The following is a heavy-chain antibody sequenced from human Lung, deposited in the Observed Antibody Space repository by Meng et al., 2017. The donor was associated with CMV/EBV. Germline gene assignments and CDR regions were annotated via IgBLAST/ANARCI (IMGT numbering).Heavy chain of an antibody. Sequence: GESLKISCAASGFTFSAYRMNWLRQAPGKGLEWVSSISSSGNYIYYTASVKGRFTISSDNAMNSLYLHMSSLRAEDTAIYYCAGDPTVDRAGRQRAPPKNWFDPWGLGTLVXVSS. V-gene: IGHV3-21*01. D-gene: IGHD5-18*01. CDR2: ISSSGNYI. CDR1: GFTFSAYR. CDR3: AGDPTVDRAGRQRAPPKNWFDP. J-gene: IGHJ5*02.